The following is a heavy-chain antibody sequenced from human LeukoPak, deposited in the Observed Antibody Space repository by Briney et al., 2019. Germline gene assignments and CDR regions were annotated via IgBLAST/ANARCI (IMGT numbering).Heavy chain of an antibody. D-gene: IGHD3-10*01. V-gene: IGHV1-69*04. CDR3: ATQRIYGSGSLFDY. Sequence: ASVKVSCKASGGTFSSYAISWVRQAPGQGLEWMGRIIPILGIANYAQKFQGRVTITADKSTSTAYMELSSLRSEDTAVYYCATQRIYGSGSLFDYWGQGTLVTVSS. J-gene: IGHJ4*02. CDR2: IIPILGIA. CDR1: GGTFSSYA.